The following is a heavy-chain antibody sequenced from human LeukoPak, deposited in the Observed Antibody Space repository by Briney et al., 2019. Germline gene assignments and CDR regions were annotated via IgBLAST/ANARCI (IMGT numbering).Heavy chain of an antibody. J-gene: IGHJ4*02. CDR1: GFTFSSYS. CDR2: ISSNGGST. D-gene: IGHD5-18*01. Sequence: PGGSLRLSCAASGFTFSSYSMNWVRQAPGKGLEYVSAISSNGGSTYYADSVKGRFTISRDNSKNTLYLQMSSLRAEDTAVYYCVKDLQGYSYGTGDYWGQGTLVTVSS. V-gene: IGHV3-64D*06. CDR3: VKDLQGYSYGTGDY.